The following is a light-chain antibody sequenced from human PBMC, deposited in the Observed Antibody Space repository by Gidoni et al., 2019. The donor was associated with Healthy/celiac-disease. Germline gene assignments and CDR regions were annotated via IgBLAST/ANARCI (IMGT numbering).Light chain of an antibody. J-gene: IGKJ4*01. Sequence: EIVLTQSPATLSLSPGERATLACRASQSVSSYLAWYQQKPGQAPRLLISDASNRATGIPARFSGSGSGTDFTLTISSLEPEDFAVYYCQQRSNWPPRNTFGGGTKVEIK. V-gene: IGKV3-11*01. CDR2: DAS. CDR3: QQRSNWPPRNT. CDR1: QSVSSY.